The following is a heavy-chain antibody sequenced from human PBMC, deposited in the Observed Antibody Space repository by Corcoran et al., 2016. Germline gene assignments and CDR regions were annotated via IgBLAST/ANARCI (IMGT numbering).Heavy chain of an antibody. D-gene: IGHD2-15*01. J-gene: IGHJ4*02. CDR3: AGEVGCNTRGFDY. CDR2: IWYDGSNK. CDR1: GFTFSSYG. Sequence: QVQLVESGGGVVKPGRSLRLSCAASGFTFSSYGMHWVRQAPGKGLEWVAVIWYDGSNKYYADSVKGRFTISRDNSKNTLYLQMNSLRAEDTAGYYWAGEVGCNTRGFDYWGQGTLVTVSS. V-gene: IGHV3-33*01.